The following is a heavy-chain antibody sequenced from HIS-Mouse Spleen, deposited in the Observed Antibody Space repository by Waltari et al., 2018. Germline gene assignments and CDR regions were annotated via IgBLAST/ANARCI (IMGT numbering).Heavy chain of an antibody. CDR1: GGSISSSSYY. Sequence: QLQLQESGPGLVKPSETLSLTCTVSGGSISSSSYYWGWIRQPPGKGLEWIGSIYYSGSTYYNPSLKSRVTISVDTSKNQFSRKLSSVTAADTAVYYCAREIPYSSNWYDWYFDLWGRGTLVTVSS. CDR3: AREIPYSSNWYDWYFDL. J-gene: IGHJ2*01. D-gene: IGHD6-13*01. CDR2: IYYSGST. V-gene: IGHV4-39*07.